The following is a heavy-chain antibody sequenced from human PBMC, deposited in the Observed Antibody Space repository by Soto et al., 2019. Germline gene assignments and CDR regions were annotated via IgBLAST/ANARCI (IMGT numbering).Heavy chain of an antibody. V-gene: IGHV4-59*01. Sequence: PSETLGLTCTFSVGSISSYYWSWIRQPPGKGLEWIGYIYHNGNTNYNPSLRSRVTTLVDTSKNHFSLNLRSVTAADTAVYYCARNDWNDVFWFDPWGQGIMVTVSS. J-gene: IGHJ5*02. CDR2: IYHNGNT. CDR3: ARNDWNDVFWFDP. D-gene: IGHD1-1*01. CDR1: VGSISSYY.